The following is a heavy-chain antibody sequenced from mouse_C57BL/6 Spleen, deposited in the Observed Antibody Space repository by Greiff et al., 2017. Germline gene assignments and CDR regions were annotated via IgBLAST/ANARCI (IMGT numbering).Heavy chain of an antibody. CDR1: GYTFTSYT. J-gene: IGHJ4*01. D-gene: IGHD1-1*01. CDR3: AREDYGSSYGYAMDY. Sequence: VMLVESGAELARPGASVKMSCKASGYTFTSYTMHWVKQRPGQGLEWIGYINPSSGYTKYNQKFKDKATLTADKSSSTAYMQLSSLTSEDSAVYYWAREDYGSSYGYAMDYWGQGTSVTVSS. CDR2: INPSSGYT. V-gene: IGHV1-4*01.